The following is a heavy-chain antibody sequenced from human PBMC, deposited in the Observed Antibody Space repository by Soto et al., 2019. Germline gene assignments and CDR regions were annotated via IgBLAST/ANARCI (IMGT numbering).Heavy chain of an antibody. CDR3: ARGPVAGGFDY. CDR1: CGSVSSGSYY. J-gene: IGHJ4*02. D-gene: IGHD3-10*01. V-gene: IGHV4-61*01. Sequence: SETLSLTCTVSCGSVSSGSYYWSWIRQPPGKGLEWIGYIYYSGSTNYNPSLKSRVTISVDTSKNQFSLKLSSVTAADTAVYYWARGPVAGGFDYWGQGTLVTVS. CDR2: IYYSGST.